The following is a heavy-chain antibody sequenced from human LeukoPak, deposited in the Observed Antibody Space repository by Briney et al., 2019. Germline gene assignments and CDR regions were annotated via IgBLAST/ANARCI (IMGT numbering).Heavy chain of an antibody. CDR3: ARGLATYYYGSGSYSAFDY. CDR2: IYYSGST. J-gene: IGHJ4*02. Sequence: SETLPLTCTVSGGSISSYYWGWIRQHPGKGLEWIGYIYYSGSTYYNPSLKSRVTISVDTSKNQFSLKLSSVTAADTAVYYCARGLATYYYGSGSYSAFDYWGQGTLVTVSS. CDR1: GGSISSYY. D-gene: IGHD3-10*01. V-gene: IGHV4-59*06.